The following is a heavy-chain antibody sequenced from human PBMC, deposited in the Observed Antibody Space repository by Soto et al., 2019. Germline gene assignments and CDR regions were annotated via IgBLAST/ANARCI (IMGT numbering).Heavy chain of an antibody. V-gene: IGHV1-2*02. CDR3: ARARGPLSVGMDA. Sequence: GASVKVSCKASGYTFTGYYMHWVRQAPGQGLEWMGWINPNSGGTNYAQKFQGRVTMTRDTSISTAYMELSRLRSDDTAVYYCARARGPLSVGMDAWGQGTTVTVSS. CDR2: INPNSGGT. J-gene: IGHJ6*02. D-gene: IGHD3-10*01. CDR1: GYTFTGYY.